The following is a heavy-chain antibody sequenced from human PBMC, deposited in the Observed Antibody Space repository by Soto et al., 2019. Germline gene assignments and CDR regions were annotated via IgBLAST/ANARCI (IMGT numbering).Heavy chain of an antibody. J-gene: IGHJ4*02. CDR2: ISYDGSNK. CDR1: GFTFTSYA. Sequence: QVQLVESGGGVVQPGRSLRLSCAASGFTFTSYALHWVRQAPGKGLEWVAVISYDGSNKYFADSVKGRFTIARDKSKNTLYLQMNSLRPEDTAVYYCARGRSSIAMSVELDYWGQGTLVTVSS. CDR3: ARGRSSIAMSVELDY. V-gene: IGHV3-30-3*01. D-gene: IGHD6-6*01.